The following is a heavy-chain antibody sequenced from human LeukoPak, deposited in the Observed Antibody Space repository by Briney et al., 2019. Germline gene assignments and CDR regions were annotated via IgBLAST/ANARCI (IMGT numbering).Heavy chain of an antibody. D-gene: IGHD2-2*01. Sequence: GGSLRLSCAASGFTVSSNYMSWVRQAPGKGLEWVSVIYSDGSTYYADSVKGRFTISRDNSKNTLYLQMNGLRAEDTAVYYCAKEITYCSRTSCYVYWYFDLWGRGTLVTVSS. V-gene: IGHV3-66*01. CDR3: AKEITYCSRTSCYVYWYFDL. CDR2: IYSDGST. J-gene: IGHJ2*01. CDR1: GFTVSSNY.